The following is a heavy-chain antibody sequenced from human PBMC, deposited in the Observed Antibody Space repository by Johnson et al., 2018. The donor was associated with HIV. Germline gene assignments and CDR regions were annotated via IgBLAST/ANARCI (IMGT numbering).Heavy chain of an antibody. D-gene: IGHD2-21*02. CDR2: ISYDGNNK. CDR3: ARGGGGGGDCYSGYDSFYI. CDR1: GFTFSSYP. J-gene: IGHJ3*02. V-gene: IGHV3-30*04. Sequence: QVQLVESGGGVVQPGRSLRLSCAASGFTFSSYPMHWVRQGPGKGLEWVAVISYDGNNKYYADSVKGRFTISRDNSKNTLYLQMNSVRAEDTAVYYCARGGGGGGDCYSGYDSFYIWGQGTMVTVSS.